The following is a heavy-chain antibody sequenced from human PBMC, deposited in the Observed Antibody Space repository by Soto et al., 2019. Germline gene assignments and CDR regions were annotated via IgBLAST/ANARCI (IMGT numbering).Heavy chain of an antibody. CDR3: ARLGQGAWDFEL. CDR2: IKTDGSII. J-gene: IGHJ2*01. V-gene: IGHV3-74*01. Sequence: EVQLVESGGGLVQPGGSLRLSCAASGFSFSSYWMHWVSQAPGKGLVWVSRIKTDGSIITYGDSVKGRVTNSRDNPKITLKLLIITLRAEDTAVYYCARLGQGAWDFELWGRGTLVTVSS. D-gene: IGHD1-26*01. CDR1: GFSFSSYW.